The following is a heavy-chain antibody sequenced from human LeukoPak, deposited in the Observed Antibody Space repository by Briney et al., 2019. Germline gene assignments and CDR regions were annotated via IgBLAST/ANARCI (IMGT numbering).Heavy chain of an antibody. CDR3: ARADSSTWHDAFDI. CDR1: GFTFSSYW. J-gene: IGHJ3*02. CDR2: IKQDGSEK. Sequence: GGSLRLSCAASGFTFSSYWVSWVRQAPGKGLEWVANIKQDGSEKYYVDSVKGRFTISRDSAKNSLYLRMNSLRAEDTAVYYCARADSSTWHDAFDIWGQGKMVTVSS. V-gene: IGHV3-7*01. D-gene: IGHD6-13*01.